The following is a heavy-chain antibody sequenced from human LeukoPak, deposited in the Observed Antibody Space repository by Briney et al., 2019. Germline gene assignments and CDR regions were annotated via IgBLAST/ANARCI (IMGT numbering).Heavy chain of an antibody. D-gene: IGHD6-19*01. Sequence: ASETLSLTCTVSGYSISSGYYWGWIRQPPGKGLEWIGSIYHSGSTYYNPSLKSRVTISVDTSKNQFSLKLSSVTAADTAVYYCARGIEYGYSSGWYFDYWGQGTLVTVSS. CDR3: ARGIEYGYSSGWYFDY. CDR1: GYSISSGYY. J-gene: IGHJ4*02. V-gene: IGHV4-38-2*02. CDR2: IYHSGST.